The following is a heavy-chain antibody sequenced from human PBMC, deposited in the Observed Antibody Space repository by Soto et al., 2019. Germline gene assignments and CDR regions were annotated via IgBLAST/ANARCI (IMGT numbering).Heavy chain of an antibody. J-gene: IGHJ6*02. CDR2: IIPIPGTA. D-gene: IGHD2-2*01. Sequence: VQLVQSGAEVKKPGSSVKVSCKASGGTFGSYAISWVRQAPGQGLEWMGGIIPIPGTANYAQKFQGRVTIAADESTSTAYMGLSSRRSEDTAVYYCARSQGSSTSLEIYYYYYYGMDVWGQGTTVTVSS. CDR3: ARSQGSSTSLEIYYYYYYGMDV. V-gene: IGHV1-69*01. CDR1: GGTFGSYA.